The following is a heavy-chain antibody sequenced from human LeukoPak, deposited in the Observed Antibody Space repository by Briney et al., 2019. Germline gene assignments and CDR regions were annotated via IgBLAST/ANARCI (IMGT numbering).Heavy chain of an antibody. CDR3: ASGGLVSGYLDH. J-gene: IGHJ4*02. Sequence: SETLTLTCAVSGSSISSSTWWTLVRQAPGKGLEWIGEVFYSGSTNSNPSLKSRLTMSVDESKHELSLKLASVTAADTAIYYCASGGLVSGYLDHWGQGTLVTVSP. CDR1: GSSISSSTW. V-gene: IGHV4-4*02. D-gene: IGHD5/OR15-5a*01. CDR2: VFYSGST.